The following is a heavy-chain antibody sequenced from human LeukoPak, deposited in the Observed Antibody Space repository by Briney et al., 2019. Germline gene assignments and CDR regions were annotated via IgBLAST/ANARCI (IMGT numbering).Heavy chain of an antibody. CDR1: GGSISSGGYS. V-gene: IGHV4-30-4*07. D-gene: IGHD2-21*02. CDR2: IYYSGST. CDR3: ARMLNCGGDCYSVADY. Sequence: SETLSLTCAVSGGSISSGGYSWSWIRQPPGKGLEWIGYIYYSGSTYYNPSLKSRVTISVDTSKNQFSLKLSSVTAADTAVYYCARMLNCGGDCYSVADYWGQGTLVTVSS. J-gene: IGHJ4*02.